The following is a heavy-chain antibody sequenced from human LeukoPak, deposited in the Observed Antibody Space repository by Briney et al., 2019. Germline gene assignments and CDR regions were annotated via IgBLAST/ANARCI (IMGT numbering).Heavy chain of an antibody. CDR2: IYYSGST. J-gene: IGHJ4*02. V-gene: IGHV4-39*07. Sequence: PSETLSLTCTVSGGSISSSSYYWGWIRQPPGKGLEWIGSIYYSGSTYYNPSLKSRVTISVDTSKNQFSLKLSSVTAADTAVYCCASWGKIAVAGTSFGFDYWGQGTLVTVSS. D-gene: IGHD6-19*01. CDR3: ASWGKIAVAGTSFGFDY. CDR1: GGSISSSSYY.